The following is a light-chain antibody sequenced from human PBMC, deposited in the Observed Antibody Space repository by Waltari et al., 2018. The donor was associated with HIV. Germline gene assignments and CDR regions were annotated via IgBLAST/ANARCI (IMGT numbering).Light chain of an antibody. CDR3: SSYAGSNNFLDV. V-gene: IGLV2-8*01. CDR2: EVS. J-gene: IGLJ1*01. Sequence: QSALTPPPSASVSPAQSVTISRTGTRSAVGCYNYVSWYQQHPGKAPKLMIYEVSKRPSGVPDRFSGSKSGNTASLTVSGLQAEDEADYYCSSYAGSNNFLDVFGTGTKVTVL. CDR1: RSAVGCYNY.